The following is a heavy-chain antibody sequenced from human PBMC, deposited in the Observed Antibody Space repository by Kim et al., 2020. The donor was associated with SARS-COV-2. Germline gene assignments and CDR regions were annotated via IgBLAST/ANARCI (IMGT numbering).Heavy chain of an antibody. CDR3: AKDLGGPAYYYYGMDV. J-gene: IGHJ6*02. D-gene: IGHD3-10*01. CDR2: ISYDGSNK. Sequence: GGSLRLSCAASGFTFSSYGMHWVRQAPGKGLEWVAVISYDGSNKYYADSVKGRFTISRDNSKNTLYLQMNSLRAEDTAVYYCAKDLGGPAYYYYGMDVWGQGTTVTVSS. CDR1: GFTFSSYG. V-gene: IGHV3-30*18.